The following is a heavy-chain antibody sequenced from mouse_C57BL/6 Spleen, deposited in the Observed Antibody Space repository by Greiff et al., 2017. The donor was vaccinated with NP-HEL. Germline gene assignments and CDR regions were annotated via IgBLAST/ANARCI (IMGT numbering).Heavy chain of an antibody. CDR2: INPNNGGT. D-gene: IGHD2-3*01. CDR3: ARGVYDGYYVAWFAY. J-gene: IGHJ3*01. V-gene: IGHV1-22*01. Sequence: VQLQQPGAELVKPGASVKMSCKASGYTFTDYNMHWVKQSHGKSLEWIGYINPNNGGTSYNQKFKGKATLTVNKSSSTAYMELRSLTSEDSAVYYCARGVYDGYYVAWFAYWGQGTLVTVSA. CDR1: GYTFTDYN.